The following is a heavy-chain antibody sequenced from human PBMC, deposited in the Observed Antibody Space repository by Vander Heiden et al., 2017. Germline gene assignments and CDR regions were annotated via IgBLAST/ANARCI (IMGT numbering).Heavy chain of an antibody. J-gene: IGHJ5*02. V-gene: IGHV4-4*07. CDR2: IYTTGNT. Sequence: QVQLQESGPGVVKPSETLSLTCTVSGGSSTSFYWSWIRQPAGKELEWIGRIYTTGNTDYNPSLKSRLTLSVDTSKNQFSLKLDSVTAADTAVYYCARDIWMHCTGGTCQRGFDPWGQGTLVTVSS. CDR3: ARDIWMHCTGGTCQRGFDP. CDR1: GGSSTSFY. D-gene: IGHD2-15*01.